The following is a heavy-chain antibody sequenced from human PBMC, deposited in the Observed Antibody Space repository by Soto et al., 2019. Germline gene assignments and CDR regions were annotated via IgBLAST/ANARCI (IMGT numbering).Heavy chain of an antibody. Sequence: QVQLVESGGGVVQPGRSLRLSCAASGFTFSSYGMHWVRRSPGKGLEWVAFISNDGDDKYYANSVKGRFTISRDNSKNTLYLQMNSLRAEDTAIYYCAKETQQWLFDESEFDCWGQGTLVTVSS. J-gene: IGHJ4*02. CDR2: ISNDGDDK. CDR1: GFTFSSYG. V-gene: IGHV3-30*18. D-gene: IGHD6-19*01. CDR3: AKETQQWLFDESEFDC.